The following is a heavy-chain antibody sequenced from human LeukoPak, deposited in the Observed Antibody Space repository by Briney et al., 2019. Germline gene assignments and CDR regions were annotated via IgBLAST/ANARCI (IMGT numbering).Heavy chain of an antibody. J-gene: IGHJ4*02. Sequence: ASVKVSCKASGYTFTSYGITWVRQAPGQGLEWMGWISAYNGNTNYAQKLQGRVTMTTDTSTSTAYMELRSLRSDDTAVYYCVRRTRGYPDYWGQGTLVAVSS. D-gene: IGHD5-12*01. CDR3: VRRTRGYPDY. CDR1: GYTFTSYG. V-gene: IGHV1-18*01. CDR2: ISAYNGNT.